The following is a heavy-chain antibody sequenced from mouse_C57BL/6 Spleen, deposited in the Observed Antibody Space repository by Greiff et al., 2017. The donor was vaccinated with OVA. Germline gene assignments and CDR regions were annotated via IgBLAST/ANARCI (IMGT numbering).Heavy chain of an antibody. J-gene: IGHJ3*01. D-gene: IGHD1-1*01. CDR1: GFTFSDYG. Sequence: EVHLVESGGGLVKPGGSLKLSCAASGFTFSDYGMHWVRQAPEKGLEWVAYISSGSSTIYYADTVKGRFTISRANAKNTLFLQMTSLRSEDTAMYYCARNYYGSSYPFAYWGQGTLVTVSA. V-gene: IGHV5-17*01. CDR2: ISSGSSTI. CDR3: ARNYYGSSYPFAY.